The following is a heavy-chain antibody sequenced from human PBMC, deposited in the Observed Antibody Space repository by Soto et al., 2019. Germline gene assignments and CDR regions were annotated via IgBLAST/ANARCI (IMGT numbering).Heavy chain of an antibody. Sequence: SVKVSCKASGFTFTSSAVQWVRQARGQRLEWIGWIVVGSGNTNYAQKFQERVTITRDMSTSTAYMELSSLRSEDTAVYYCAADLTDTWAYYYDSSGSRFDPWGQGTLVTVSS. CDR2: IVVGSGNT. D-gene: IGHD3-22*01. J-gene: IGHJ5*02. CDR1: GFTFTSSA. CDR3: AADLTDTWAYYYDSSGSRFDP. V-gene: IGHV1-58*01.